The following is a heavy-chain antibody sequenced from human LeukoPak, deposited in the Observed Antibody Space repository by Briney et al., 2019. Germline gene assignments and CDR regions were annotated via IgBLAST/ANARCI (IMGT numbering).Heavy chain of an antibody. J-gene: IGHJ4*02. CDR2: INHSGST. Sequence: SETLSLTCAVYGGSFSDYYWTWIRQPPGKGLEWIGEINHSGSTNYNPSLKSRVTISVDTSKNQFSLKLSSVTAADTAVYYCARRSSIKRTFDYWGQGTLVTVSS. CDR1: GGSFSDYY. D-gene: IGHD6-6*01. V-gene: IGHV4-34*01. CDR3: ARRSSIKRTFDY.